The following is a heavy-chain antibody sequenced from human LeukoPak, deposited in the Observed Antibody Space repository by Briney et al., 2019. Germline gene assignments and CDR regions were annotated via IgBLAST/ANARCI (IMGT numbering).Heavy chain of an antibody. CDR1: GYTFTGYY. CDR2: INPNSGGT. D-gene: IGHD3-3*01. Sequence: ASVKVSCKASGYTFTGYYMHWVRQAPGQGLEWMGWINPNSGGTNYAQKFQGRVTMTRDTSISTAYMELSRLRSDDTAVYYCARVTIFGVVTTFDYWGQGTLVTVSS. CDR3: ARVTIFGVVTTFDY. V-gene: IGHV1-2*02. J-gene: IGHJ4*02.